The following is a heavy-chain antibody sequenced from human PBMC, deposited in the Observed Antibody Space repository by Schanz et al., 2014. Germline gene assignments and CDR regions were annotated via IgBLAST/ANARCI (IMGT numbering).Heavy chain of an antibody. V-gene: IGHV3-23*04. D-gene: IGHD3-9*01. CDR2: ISGSGGST. Sequence: EVQLVESGGGLIQPGGSLRLSCAASGFGFSSYSMNWVRQAPGKGLEWVSAISGSGGSTYYADSVRGRFTISSDSSKNTLYLQMSSLRADDTAVYYCAKAADWPVTRFDPWGQGTLVTVSS. J-gene: IGHJ5*02. CDR3: AKAADWPVTRFDP. CDR1: GFGFSSYS.